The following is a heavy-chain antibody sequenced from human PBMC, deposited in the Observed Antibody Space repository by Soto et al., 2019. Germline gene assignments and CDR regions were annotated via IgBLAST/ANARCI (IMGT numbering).Heavy chain of an antibody. V-gene: IGHV3-30*18. J-gene: IGHJ3*02. Sequence: GGSLRLSCAAPGFTFSSYGMHWVRQAPGKGLEWVAVISYDGSNKYYADSVKGRFTISRDNSKNTLYLQMNSLRAEDTAVYYCAKDWPNIWGQGTMVTVSS. CDR1: GFTFSSYG. CDR3: AKDWPNI. CDR2: ISYDGSNK.